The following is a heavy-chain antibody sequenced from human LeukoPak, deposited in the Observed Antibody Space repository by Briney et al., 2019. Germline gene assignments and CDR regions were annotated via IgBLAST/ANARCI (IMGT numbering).Heavy chain of an antibody. CDR3: ARAGSYKDFYYFDY. D-gene: IGHD1-26*01. CDR2: INPNSGGT. J-gene: IGHJ4*02. V-gene: IGHV1-2*02. CDR1: GYTFTGYY. Sequence: ASVKVSCKASGYTFTGYYMHWVRQAPGQGLEWMGWINPNSGGTNYAQKFQGRVTMTRDTSISTAYMELSRLRSDDTAAYYCARAGSYKDFYYFDYWGQGTLVTVSS.